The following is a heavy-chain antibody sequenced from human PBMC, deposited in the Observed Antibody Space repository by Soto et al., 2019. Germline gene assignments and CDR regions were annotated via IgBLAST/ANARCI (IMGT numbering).Heavy chain of an antibody. CDR1: GGSISSGGYY. Sequence: PSETLSLTCTVSGGSISSGGYYWSWIRQHPGKGLEWIGYIYYSGSTYYNPSLKSRVTISVDTSKNQFSLKLSSVTAADTAVYYCARILRWELGVNWFDPWGQGTLVTVSS. D-gene: IGHD1-26*01. CDR2: IYYSGST. CDR3: ARILRWELGVNWFDP. V-gene: IGHV4-31*03. J-gene: IGHJ5*02.